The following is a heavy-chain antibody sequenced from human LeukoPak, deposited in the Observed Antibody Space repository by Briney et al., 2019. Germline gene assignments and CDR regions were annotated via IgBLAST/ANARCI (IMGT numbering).Heavy chain of an antibody. Sequence: GGSLKLSCAASGFNFSGSAMHWVRQASGKGLEWVGRIRSKANNYATAYAVSMKGRFTISRDDSKNTAYLQMNTLKTEDTAVYYCTRLGYFDSSGYYYPNYWGQGTLVTVSS. V-gene: IGHV3-73*01. J-gene: IGHJ4*02. D-gene: IGHD3-22*01. CDR2: IRSKANNYAT. CDR3: TRLGYFDSSGYYYPNY. CDR1: GFNFSGSA.